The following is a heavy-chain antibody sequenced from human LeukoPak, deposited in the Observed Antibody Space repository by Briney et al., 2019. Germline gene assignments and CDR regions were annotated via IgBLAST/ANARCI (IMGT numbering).Heavy chain of an antibody. Sequence: SETLSLTCAVYGGSFIGYYWGWIRQPPGKGREWIGEINHSGSTNYNPSLKSRVTISVDTSKNQFSLKLSSVPAADTAVYYCARGPKANIVVVPAAIPRFDYWGQGTLVTVSS. D-gene: IGHD2-2*02. CDR3: ARGPKANIVVVPAAIPRFDY. CDR2: INHSGST. J-gene: IGHJ4*02. V-gene: IGHV4-34*01. CDR1: GGSFIGYY.